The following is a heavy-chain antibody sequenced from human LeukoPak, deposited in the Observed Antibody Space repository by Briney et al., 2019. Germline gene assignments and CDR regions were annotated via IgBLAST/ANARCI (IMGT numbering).Heavy chain of an antibody. CDR2: IKSKTDGGTT. V-gene: IGHV3-15*01. J-gene: IGHJ4*02. CDR1: GFTFSNAW. CDR3: TTEDREVVVVTEYY. Sequence: PGGSLRHSCAASGFTFSNAWMSWVRQAPGKGLEWVGRIKSKTDGGTTDYAAPVKGRFTISRDDSKNTLYLQMNSLKTEDTAVYYCTTEDREVVVVTEYYWGQGTLVTVSS. D-gene: IGHD2-21*02.